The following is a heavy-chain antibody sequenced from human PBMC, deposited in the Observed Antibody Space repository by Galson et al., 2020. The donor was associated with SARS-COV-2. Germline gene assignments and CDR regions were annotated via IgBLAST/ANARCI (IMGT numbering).Heavy chain of an antibody. CDR3: ARHPPTYCGGNPYYFDY. D-gene: IGHD2-15*01. Sequence: SETLSLTCTVSGGSISSSSYYWGWIRQPPGKGLEWIGSIYYSGSTYYNPSLKSRVTISVDTSKNQFSLKLSSVTAADTAVYYCARHPPTYCGGNPYYFDYWGQGTLVTVSS. J-gene: IGHJ4*02. CDR2: IYYSGST. CDR1: GGSISSSSYY. V-gene: IGHV4-39*01.